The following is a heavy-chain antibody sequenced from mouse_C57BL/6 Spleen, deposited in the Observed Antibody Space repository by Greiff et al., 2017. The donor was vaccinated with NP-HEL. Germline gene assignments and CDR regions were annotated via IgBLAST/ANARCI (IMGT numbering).Heavy chain of an antibody. CDR1: GYTFTSYW. D-gene: IGHD6-1*01. J-gene: IGHJ4*01. CDR3: ARGGASYAMGY. CDR2: IYPSDSET. Sequence: VQLQQPGAELVRPGSSVKLSCKASGYTFTSYWMDWVKQRPGQGLEWIGHIYPSDSETHYNQKFKDKATLTVDKSSSTAYMQLSSLTSEDSAVDYCARGGASYAMGYWGQGTSVTVSS. V-gene: IGHV1-61*01.